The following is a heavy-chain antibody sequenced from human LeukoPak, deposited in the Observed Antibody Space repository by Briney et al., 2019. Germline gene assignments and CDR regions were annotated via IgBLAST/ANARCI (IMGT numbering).Heavy chain of an antibody. V-gene: IGHV4-39*01. CDR2: IYYSGST. J-gene: IGHJ5*02. Sequence: SETLSLTCTVSGGSISSSSYYWGWIRQPPGKGLEWIGSIYYSGSTYYNPSLKSRVTISVDTSKNQFSLKLSSVTAADTAVYYCAGHVGKDWFDPWGQGTLVTVSS. CDR3: AGHVGKDWFDP. CDR1: GGSISSSSYY.